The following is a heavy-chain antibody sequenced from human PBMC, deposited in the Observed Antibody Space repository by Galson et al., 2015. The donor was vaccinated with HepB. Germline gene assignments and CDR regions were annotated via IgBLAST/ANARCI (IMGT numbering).Heavy chain of an antibody. J-gene: IGHJ4*02. D-gene: IGHD6-25*01. CDR3: AKVLPQNGWAAVDH. V-gene: IGHV3-23*01. Sequence: SLRLSCAASGFTFPNYWMSWIRQAPGKGLEWVALSSENGRSTFYSDSVKGRFIISRDISKNTVYLQMNSLRAEDTARYHCAKVLPQNGWAAVDHWGQGTLVTVSS. CDR2: SSENGRST. CDR1: GFTFPNYW.